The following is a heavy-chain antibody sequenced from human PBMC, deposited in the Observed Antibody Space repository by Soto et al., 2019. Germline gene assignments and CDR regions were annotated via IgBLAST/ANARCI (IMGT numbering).Heavy chain of an antibody. CDR3: IKSTHIYEQ. D-gene: IGHD3-16*01. J-gene: IGHJ4*01. Sequence: EVQLVESGGGLVQPGGSLRLSCAASGFAFETYAMHWVRQTAGKGPEWVSRIDSDGGATAYADSVRGRFSISRDNAKNTLYLQMNSLRADDTAVYYCIKSTHIYEQWGKGTLVTVSS. CDR2: IDSDGGAT. CDR1: GFAFETYA. V-gene: IGHV3-74*01.